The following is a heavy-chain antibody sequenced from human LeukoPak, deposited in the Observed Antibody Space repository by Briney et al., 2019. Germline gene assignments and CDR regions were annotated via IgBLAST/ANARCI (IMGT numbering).Heavy chain of an antibody. CDR1: GYTFTSYG. CDR2: ISAYNGNT. CDR3: ARVRDYGDAPSAWFDP. J-gene: IGHJ5*02. V-gene: IGHV1-18*01. Sequence: ASVKVSCKASGYTFTSYGISWVRQAPGQGLEWMGWISAYNGNTNYAQKLQGRVTMTTDTSTSTAYMELRSLRSDDTAVCYCARVRDYGDAPSAWFDPWGQGTLVTVSS. D-gene: IGHD4-17*01.